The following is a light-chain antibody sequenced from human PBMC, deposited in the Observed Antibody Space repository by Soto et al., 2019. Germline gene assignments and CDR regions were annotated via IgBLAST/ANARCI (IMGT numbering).Light chain of an antibody. CDR3: QQSYSTPRT. CDR2: AAS. Sequence: DIQMTQSPSSLSASVGDRVTITFRASQNINTYLNWYQHKPGKAPKLLIYAASSLQSGVPSRFSGSGSGTDFTLTISSLQPEDFATYYCQQSYSTPRTFGQGTKVDI. J-gene: IGKJ1*01. CDR1: QNINTY. V-gene: IGKV1-39*01.